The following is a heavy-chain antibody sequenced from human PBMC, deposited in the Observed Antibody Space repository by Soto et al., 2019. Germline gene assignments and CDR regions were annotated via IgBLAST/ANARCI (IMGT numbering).Heavy chain of an antibody. J-gene: IGHJ6*02. CDR3: AREVLVRGIKYHGMDV. D-gene: IGHD3-10*01. CDR2: IWYDGSNK. Sequence: QVQLVESGGGVVQPGRSLSLSCAASGFTFSSYGIHWVRQAPGKGLEWVAVIWYDGSNKYYADSVKGRFTISRDNSKNTLYLQMNSLRAEDTAVYCAREVLVRGIKYHGMDVWGQGTTVTVSS. CDR1: GFTFSSYG. V-gene: IGHV3-33*01.